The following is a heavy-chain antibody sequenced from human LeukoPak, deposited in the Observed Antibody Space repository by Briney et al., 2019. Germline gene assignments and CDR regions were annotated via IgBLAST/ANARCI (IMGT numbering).Heavy chain of an antibody. D-gene: IGHD3-22*01. CDR3: ARDNRKYYYDSSGYYYEDAFDI. CDR1: GFTFTSYA. Sequence: PGRSLRLSCAVSGFTFTSYAMHWVRQAPGKGLEWVAVVSYDGSNKDHADSVTGRFTIPRDNSKNTLYLQMNSLRVEDTAVYYCARDNRKYYYDSSGYYYEDAFDIWGQGTMVTVSS. V-gene: IGHV3-30-3*01. J-gene: IGHJ3*02. CDR2: VSYDGSNK.